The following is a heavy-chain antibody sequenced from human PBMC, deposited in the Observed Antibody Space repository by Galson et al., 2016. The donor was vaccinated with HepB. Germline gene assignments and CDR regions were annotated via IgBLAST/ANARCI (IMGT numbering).Heavy chain of an antibody. CDR3: ARGGGSTGWFDP. CDR1: GGSFSGYY. D-gene: IGHD2-15*01. J-gene: IGHJ5*02. CDR2: INHSGST. Sequence: SETLSLTCAVYGGSFSGYYWSWIRQPPGKGLEWLGEINHSGSTNYNPSLKSRVTISVDTSKNHFALRLNSVTAADTAVYYCARGGGSTGWFDPWGQGTLVTVSS. V-gene: IGHV4-34*01.